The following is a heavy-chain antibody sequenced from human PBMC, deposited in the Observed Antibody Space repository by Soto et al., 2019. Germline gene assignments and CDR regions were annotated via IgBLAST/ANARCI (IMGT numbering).Heavy chain of an antibody. CDR3: AKAKNDYNWDNRPPFDY. CDR1: GFTLRNYA. CDR2: ISANDVGT. Sequence: XVSLRLSCEASGFTLRNYAMTWVRQAPGKGLEWVSLISANDVGTYYAESVKTRFTISTDQSRNTVYLQMDSLRADDTAIYYCAKAKNDYNWDNRPPFDYWGQGTLVTVSS. D-gene: IGHD1-20*01. V-gene: IGHV3-23*01. J-gene: IGHJ4*02.